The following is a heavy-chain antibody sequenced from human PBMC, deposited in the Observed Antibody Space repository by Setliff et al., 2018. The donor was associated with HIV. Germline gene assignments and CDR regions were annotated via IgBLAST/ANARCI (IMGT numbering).Heavy chain of an antibody. V-gene: IGHV4-59*01. D-gene: IGHD3-16*01. Sequence: SETLSLTCTVSGASISSDSWSWIRQSPGKGLEWIGFILNREITNYNPSLQSRVSISMDTSKNQFSLKLHSVTAADTATYHCAKGGASSHWLGPWGQGTLVTVTS. CDR1: GASISSDS. J-gene: IGHJ5*02. CDR3: AKGGASSHWLGP. CDR2: ILNREIT.